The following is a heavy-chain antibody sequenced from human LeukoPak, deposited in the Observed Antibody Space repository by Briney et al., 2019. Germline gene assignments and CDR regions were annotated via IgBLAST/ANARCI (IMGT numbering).Heavy chain of an antibody. D-gene: IGHD2-21*02. Sequence: GGSLILSCSASGPSFRTYAMHWVRQPPGKGLYYVSAISINGGSTYYADSVRGRFTISRDNSKNTLYLQMSSLRPDDTAVYYCAKRDRPCSADCSAPYYFDYWGQGTLVTVSS. J-gene: IGHJ4*02. CDR2: ISINGGST. V-gene: IGHV3-64D*06. CDR1: GPSFRTYA. CDR3: AKRDRPCSADCSAPYYFDY.